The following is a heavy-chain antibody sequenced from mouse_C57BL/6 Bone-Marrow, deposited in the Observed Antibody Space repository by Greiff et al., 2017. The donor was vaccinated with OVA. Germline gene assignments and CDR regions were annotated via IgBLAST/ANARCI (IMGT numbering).Heavy chain of an antibody. CDR2: IYPRDGST. V-gene: IGHV1-78*01. Sequence: QVQLQQSDAELVKPGASVKISCKVSGYTFTDHTIHWMKQRPEQGLEWIGYIYPRDGSTKYNEKFKGKATLTADKSSSTAYMKLNSLTSEDSAIYICAKWGWDVGGYFDYWGQGTTLTVSS. CDR3: AKWGWDVGGYFDY. D-gene: IGHD4-1*01. J-gene: IGHJ2*01. CDR1: GYTFTDHT.